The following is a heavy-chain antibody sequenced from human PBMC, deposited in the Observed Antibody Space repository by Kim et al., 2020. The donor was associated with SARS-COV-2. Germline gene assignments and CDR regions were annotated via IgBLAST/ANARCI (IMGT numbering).Heavy chain of an antibody. CDR3: ARDLGVVAAYFDC. CDR2: IWYDGTKK. V-gene: IGHV3-33*01. D-gene: IGHD2-15*01. CDR1: GFSFNNFG. Sequence: GGSLRLSCVTSGFSFNNFGFHWVRQAPGKGLEWVAVIWYDGTKKYYADSVKGRFTISRDNSKSTLYLQMNILTVEDTAVYYCARDLGVVAAYFDCWGQGTLVTVSS. J-gene: IGHJ4*02.